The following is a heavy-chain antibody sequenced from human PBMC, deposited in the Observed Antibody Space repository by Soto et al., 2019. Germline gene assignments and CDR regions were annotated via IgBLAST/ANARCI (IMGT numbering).Heavy chain of an antibody. D-gene: IGHD2-15*01. CDR3: ARQLPQDIVVGT. Sequence: ASVKVSCKASGYTFTSYYMHWVRQAPRQGLEWMGIINPSGGSTSYAQKFQGRVTMTRDTSTSTVYMELGSLRSEDTAVYYCARQLPQDIVVGTWGQGTLVTVSS. J-gene: IGHJ5*02. CDR2: INPSGGST. V-gene: IGHV1-46*03. CDR1: GYTFTSYY.